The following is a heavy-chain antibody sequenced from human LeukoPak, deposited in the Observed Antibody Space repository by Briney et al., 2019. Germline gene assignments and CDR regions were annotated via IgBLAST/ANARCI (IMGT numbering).Heavy chain of an antibody. D-gene: IGHD1-26*01. CDR2: IYSGGST. V-gene: IGHV3-66*01. Sequence: GGSLRLSCAASGFTVSSNYMSWVRQAPGKGLEWVSVIYSGGSTYYADSVKGRFTISRDNSKNTLYLQMNSLRAEDTAVYYCARDMSLLRGSLDGMDVWGQGTTVTVSS. CDR3: ARDMSLLRGSLDGMDV. CDR1: GFTVSSNY. J-gene: IGHJ6*02.